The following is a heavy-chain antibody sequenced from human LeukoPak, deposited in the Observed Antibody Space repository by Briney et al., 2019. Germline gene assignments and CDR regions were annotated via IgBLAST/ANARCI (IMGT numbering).Heavy chain of an antibody. Sequence: GASVKVSCKASGYTFTSYAMHWVRQAPGQRLEWMGWINAGNGNTKYSQEFQGRVTITRDTSASTAYMELSSLRSEDMAVYYCAREVAGAGTWFDYWGQGTLVTVSS. CDR1: GYTFTSYA. J-gene: IGHJ4*02. CDR3: AREVAGAGTWFDY. CDR2: INAGNGNT. D-gene: IGHD6-13*01. V-gene: IGHV1-3*03.